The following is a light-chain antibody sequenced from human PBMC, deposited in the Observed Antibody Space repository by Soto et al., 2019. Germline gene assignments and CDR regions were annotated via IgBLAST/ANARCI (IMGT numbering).Light chain of an antibody. CDR2: KAS. J-gene: IGKJ4*01. Sequence: DIQMTQSPSTLSASVGDRVTITCRASQSISSWLDWYQQKPGKAPNLLIYKASSLESGVPSRFSGSGSGTEFTLTISSLQPDDFATYYGQQYNSYPLTFGGGTKVEIK. V-gene: IGKV1-5*03. CDR1: QSISSW. CDR3: QQYNSYPLT.